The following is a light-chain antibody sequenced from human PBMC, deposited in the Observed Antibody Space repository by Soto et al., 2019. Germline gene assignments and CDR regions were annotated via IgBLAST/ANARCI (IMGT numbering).Light chain of an antibody. CDR1: QSVLYSSNNKNY. CDR2: WAS. CDR3: QQDYTTPLT. J-gene: IGKJ4*01. V-gene: IGKV4-1*01. Sequence: DIVMTQSPDSLAVSLGERATINCQSSQSVLYSSNNKNYLAWYQQKPGQPPKLLIYWASTRESGVPDRFSGSGSGTDFTLTISSLQADDVAVYYCQQDYTTPLTFGGGTKVEIK.